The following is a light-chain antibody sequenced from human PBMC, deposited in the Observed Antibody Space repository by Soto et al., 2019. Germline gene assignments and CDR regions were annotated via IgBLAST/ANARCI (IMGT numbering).Light chain of an antibody. V-gene: IGKV3-15*01. CDR2: GAS. J-gene: IGKJ5*01. CDR1: RSVSSN. CDR3: QQRSNWLIT. Sequence: EIVMTQSPATVSLSPGDRATLSCRASRSVSSNLAWYQQRPGQAPRLLIYGASTRATGIPARFSGSGSGTEFTLTISSLQSEDFAVYYCQQRSNWLITFGQGTRLEIK.